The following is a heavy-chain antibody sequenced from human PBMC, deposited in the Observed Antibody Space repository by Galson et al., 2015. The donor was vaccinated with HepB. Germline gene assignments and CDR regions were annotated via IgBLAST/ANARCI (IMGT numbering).Heavy chain of an antibody. D-gene: IGHD3-10*01. Sequence: SLRLSCAASGFTFSSYAMHWVRQAPGKGLEWVAVISYDGSNKYYADSVKGRFTISRDNSKNTLYLQMNSLRAEDTAVYYCVKGANYYGSWSYYLFDYWGQGTPGTVSS. V-gene: IGHV3-30-3*01. CDR3: VKGANYYGSWSYYLFDY. CDR1: GFTFSSYA. CDR2: ISYDGSNK. J-gene: IGHJ4*02.